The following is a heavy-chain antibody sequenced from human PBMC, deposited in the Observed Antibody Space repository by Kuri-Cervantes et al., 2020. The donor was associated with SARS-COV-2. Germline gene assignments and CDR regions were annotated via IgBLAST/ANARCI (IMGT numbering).Heavy chain of an antibody. J-gene: IGHJ6*03. CDR2: INPNSGGT. CDR3: ARPPADYYYMDV. V-gene: IGHV1-2*02. CDR1: GYTFIGYY. Sequence: AVTVSCKASGYTFIGYYMHWVGQAPGQELAWMGWINPNSGGTNYAQKFQGRVNMTRDTSISTAYMELSRLKYDDTAVYYCARPPADYYYMDVWGKGTTVTVSS.